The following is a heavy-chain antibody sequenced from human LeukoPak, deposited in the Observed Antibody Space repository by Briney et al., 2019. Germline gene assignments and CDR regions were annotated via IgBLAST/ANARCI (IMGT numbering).Heavy chain of an antibody. CDR1: GGSISSYY. V-gene: IGHV3-15*01. J-gene: IGHJ4*02. Sequence: PSETLSLTCTASGGSISSYYWSWIRQPPGKGLEWVGRIKSKTDGGTTDYAAPVKGRFTISRDDSKNTLYLQMNSLKTEDTAVYYCTTDPWFDYWGQGTLVTVSS. CDR2: IKSKTDGGTT. CDR3: TTDPWFDY.